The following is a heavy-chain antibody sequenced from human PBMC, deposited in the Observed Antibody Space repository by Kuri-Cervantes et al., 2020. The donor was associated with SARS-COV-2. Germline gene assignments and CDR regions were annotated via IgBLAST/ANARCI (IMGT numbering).Heavy chain of an antibody. J-gene: IGHJ4*02. V-gene: IGHV3-74*01. Sequence: GGSLRLSCAASGFTFSSYWMHWVRQAPGKGLVWVSRINSDGSSTSYADSVKGRFTISRDNAKNTLYLQMNSLRAEDTAVYYCARVWSSGWSSYYFDYWGQGTLVTVSS. CDR1: GFTFSSYW. D-gene: IGHD6-19*01. CDR3: ARVWSSGWSSYYFDY. CDR2: INSDGSST.